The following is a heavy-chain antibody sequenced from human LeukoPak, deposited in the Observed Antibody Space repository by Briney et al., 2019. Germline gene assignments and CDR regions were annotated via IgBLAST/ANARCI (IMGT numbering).Heavy chain of an antibody. CDR1: GGSISNYY. V-gene: IGHV4-59*01. D-gene: IGHD1-1*01. J-gene: IGHJ4*02. Sequence: PSETLSLTCTVSGGSISNYYWSWIRQPPGKGLEWIRSISYSGNTNHNPSLKSRVTISVDTSKNQFSLKLSSVTAADTAVYYCTRVDPPLHWNPDYWGQRILVTVSS. CDR2: ISYSGNT. CDR3: TRVDPPLHWNPDY.